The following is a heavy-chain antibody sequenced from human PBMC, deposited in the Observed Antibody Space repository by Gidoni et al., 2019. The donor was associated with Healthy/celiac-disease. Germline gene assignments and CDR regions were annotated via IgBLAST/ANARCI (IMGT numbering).Heavy chain of an antibody. CDR1: GVTFSSYA. CDR3: AKEPVYSGYDNLDYGDYHY. V-gene: IGHV3-23*04. D-gene: IGHD4-17*01. CDR2: ISGSGGST. J-gene: IGHJ4*02. Sequence: EVQLVESGGGLVQPGGSLRLSCAASGVTFSSYAMSWVRQAPGKGLEWVSAISGSGGSTYYADSVKGRFTISRDNSKITLYLQMNSLRAEDTAVYYCAKEPVYSGYDNLDYGDYHYWGQGTLVTVSS.